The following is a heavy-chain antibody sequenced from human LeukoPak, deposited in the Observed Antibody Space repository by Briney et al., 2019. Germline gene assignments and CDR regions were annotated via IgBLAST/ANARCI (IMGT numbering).Heavy chain of an antibody. CDR3: ASHQYGSGSYYHDY. CDR2: ISTSGST. Sequence: KAPQTLSLTCTVSGGSISSGNYYWSWIRQPAGKGLEWIGRISTSGSTHYDPSLTNRVIISIDTSNNQFSLRLSSATAADTADYYCASHQYGSGSYYHDYWGQGTLVTVSP. D-gene: IGHD3-10*01. CDR1: GGSISSGNYY. V-gene: IGHV4-61*02. J-gene: IGHJ4*02.